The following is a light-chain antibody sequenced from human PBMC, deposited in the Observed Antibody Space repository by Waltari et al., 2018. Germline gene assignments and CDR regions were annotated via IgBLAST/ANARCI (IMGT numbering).Light chain of an antibody. V-gene: IGKV4-1*01. Sequence: DIVMTQSPDSLAVSLGDRATINCKSSQSVLYSSNNKNYLAWYQQKPGQPPTLLIYWASTRESGVPDRFSGSGSGTDFTLTINSLQAEDVAVYYCQQYYSIPITFGQGTRLEIK. CDR3: QQYYSIPIT. J-gene: IGKJ5*01. CDR1: QSVLYSSNNKNY. CDR2: WAS.